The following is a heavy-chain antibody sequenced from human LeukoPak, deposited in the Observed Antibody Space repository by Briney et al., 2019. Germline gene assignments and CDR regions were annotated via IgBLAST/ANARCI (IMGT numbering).Heavy chain of an antibody. CDR1: GFTFSSYW. CDR3: ARRGTYGSGTKEY. D-gene: IGHD3-10*01. V-gene: IGHV3-7*03. CDR2: IKQDASEK. J-gene: IGHJ4*02. Sequence: GGSLTLSCAASGFTFSSYWMTWVRQAPGKGLEWVANIKQDASEKYYVDSVKGRFTISRDNAKNLLYLQMNSLRVQDTALYYCARRGTYGSGTKEYWGQGTLVTVSS.